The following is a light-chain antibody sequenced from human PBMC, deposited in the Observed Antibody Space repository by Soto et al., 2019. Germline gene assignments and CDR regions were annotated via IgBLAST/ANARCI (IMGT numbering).Light chain of an antibody. J-gene: IGKJ2*01. CDR3: QQRGDWYT. V-gene: IGKV3-11*01. CDR2: DAS. Sequence: ETVLTQSPGTLSLSPGERATLSCRASQSVTSNYLAWYQQKPGQAPRLLIYDASNRATGIPARFSGSGSGTHFTLTISNLEPEDFAVYYCQQRGDWYTFGQGTKLEIK. CDR1: QSVTSNY.